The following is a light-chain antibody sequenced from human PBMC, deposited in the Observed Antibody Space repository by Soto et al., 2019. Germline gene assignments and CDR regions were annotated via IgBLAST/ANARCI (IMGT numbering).Light chain of an antibody. V-gene: IGKV3-15*01. J-gene: IGKJ5*01. CDR3: QQYNNWPPIT. Sequence: EIVMTQSPATLSVYPGERATLSCRASQSIATNLAWFQHKPGQSPRLLIYRASARATGVPDRFSGSGSGTEFTLTISSLQSEDFAVYYCQQYNNWPPITFGQGTRLEIK. CDR1: QSIATN. CDR2: RAS.